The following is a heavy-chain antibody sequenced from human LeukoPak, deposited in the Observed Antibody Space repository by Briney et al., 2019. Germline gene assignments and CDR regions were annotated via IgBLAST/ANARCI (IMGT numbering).Heavy chain of an antibody. D-gene: IGHD1-26*01. V-gene: IGHV4-61*02. J-gene: IGHJ4*02. Sequence: SETLSLTCTVSGASINSGSYYWTWIRQPAGKGLEWIGRIYTSGSTNYNPSLKSRVTISVDKSKNQFSLKLSSVTAADTAVYYCARRYRTYFDYWGQGTLVTVSS. CDR3: ARRYRTYFDY. CDR2: IYTSGST. CDR1: GASINSGSYY.